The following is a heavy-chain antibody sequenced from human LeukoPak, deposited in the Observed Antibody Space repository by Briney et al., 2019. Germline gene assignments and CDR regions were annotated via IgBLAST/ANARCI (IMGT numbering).Heavy chain of an antibody. J-gene: IGHJ5*02. CDR1: GHTFTSYG. V-gene: IGHV1-18*01. CDR3: ARDRPSSVVRLFDP. D-gene: IGHD6-6*01. Sequence: ASVKVSCKASGHTFTSYGISWVRQAPGQGLEWMGWISAYNGNTNYAQKLQGRVTMTTDTSTSTAYMELRSLRSDDTAVYYCARDRPSSVVRLFDPWGQGTLVTVSS. CDR2: ISAYNGNT.